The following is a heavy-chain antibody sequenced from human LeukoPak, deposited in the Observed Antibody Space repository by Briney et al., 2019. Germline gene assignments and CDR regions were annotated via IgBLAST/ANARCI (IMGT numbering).Heavy chain of an antibody. V-gene: IGHV3-7*01. Sequence: GGSLRLSCEVSGFTIRNQWMSWVRQAPGKGLEWVANIKEDGREKYYVDSVKGRFTISRDDGKNSLYLQMNSLRVDDTALYYCVRDPFFSVPWGQGTLVTVSS. CDR1: GFTIRNQW. CDR2: IKEDGREK. D-gene: IGHD2/OR15-2a*01. CDR3: VRDPFFSVP. J-gene: IGHJ5*02.